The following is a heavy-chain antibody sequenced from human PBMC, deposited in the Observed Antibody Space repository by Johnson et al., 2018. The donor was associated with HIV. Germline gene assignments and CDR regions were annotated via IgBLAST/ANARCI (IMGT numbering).Heavy chain of an antibody. CDR1: GFTFRSYA. CDR3: ARDSTYSSSPLGAFDI. D-gene: IGHD6-6*01. V-gene: IGHV3-30*14. J-gene: IGHJ3*02. Sequence: QVPPGESGGGVVQPGRSLRLSCAASGFTFRSYAMHWARHAPGKVPERVAAMSYDGSNKYYADSVKGRFTISRDNSKNTLDLQMNSLRAEDTAVYYCARDSTYSSSPLGAFDIWGQGTMVTVSS. CDR2: MSYDGSNK.